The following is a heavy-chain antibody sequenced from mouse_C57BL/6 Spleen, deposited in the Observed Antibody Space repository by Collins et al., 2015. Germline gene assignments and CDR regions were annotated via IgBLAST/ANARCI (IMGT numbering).Heavy chain of an antibody. V-gene: IGHV3-8*02. J-gene: IGHJ4*01. CDR3: AREGLFPRYAMDY. Sequence: LQESGPSLVKPSQTLSLTCSVTGDSITSGYWNWIRKFPGNKLEYMGYISYSGSTYYNPSLKSRISITRDTSKNQYYLQLNSVTTEDTATYYCAREGLFPRYAMDYWGQGTSVTVSS. D-gene: IGHD3-1*01. CDR1: GDSITSGY. CDR2: ISYSGST.